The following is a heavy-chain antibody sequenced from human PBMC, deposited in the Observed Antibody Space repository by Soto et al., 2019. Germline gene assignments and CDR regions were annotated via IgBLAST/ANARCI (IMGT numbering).Heavy chain of an antibody. V-gene: IGHV1-58*01. Sequence: SVKVSCKASGFTFTSSAVQWVRQARGQRLEWIGWIVVGSGNTNYAQKFQERVTITRDMSTSTAYMELSSLRSEDTAVYYCAAVNLYITMVGQTREIAYRGQGSLVTGSS. CDR1: GFTFTSSA. CDR3: AAVNLYITMVGQTREIAY. D-gene: IGHD3-10*01. CDR2: IVVGSGNT. J-gene: IGHJ4*02.